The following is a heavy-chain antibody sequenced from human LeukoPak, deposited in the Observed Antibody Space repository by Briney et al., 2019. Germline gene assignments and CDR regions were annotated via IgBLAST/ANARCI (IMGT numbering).Heavy chain of an antibody. Sequence: GGSLRLSCAASGFTFSSYAMSWVRQAPGKGLEWVSAISGSGGSTYYADSVKGRFTISRDNSKNTLYLQMNSLRAEDTAVYYCAKLDAXDFXSGXLGXXXXYWGXXXLXTVSS. CDR3: AKLDAXDFXSGXLGXXXXY. CDR2: ISGSGGST. V-gene: IGHV3-23*01. CDR1: GFTFSSYA. D-gene: IGHD3-3*01. J-gene: IGHJ4*02.